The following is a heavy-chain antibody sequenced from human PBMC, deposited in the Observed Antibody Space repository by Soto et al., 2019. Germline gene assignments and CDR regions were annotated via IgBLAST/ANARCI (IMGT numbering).Heavy chain of an antibody. CDR3: AKDLGSGDPINFDY. D-gene: IGHD3-10*01. CDR1: GFTFSSYA. J-gene: IGHJ4*02. V-gene: IGHV3-23*01. CDR2: ISGSGGST. Sequence: LRLSCAASGFTFSSYAMSWVRQAPGKGLEWVSAISGSGGSTYYADSVKGRFTISRDNSKNTLYLQMNSLRAEDTAVYYCAKDLGSGDPINFDYWGQGTLVTSPQ.